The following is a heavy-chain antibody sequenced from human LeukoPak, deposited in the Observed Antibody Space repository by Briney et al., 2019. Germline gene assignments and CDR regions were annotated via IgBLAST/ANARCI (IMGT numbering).Heavy chain of an antibody. V-gene: IGHV5-51*01. J-gene: IGHJ6*03. D-gene: IGHD1-26*01. CDR2: IYPSDSDT. CDR1: GYSFTNYW. Sequence: GESLKISCKGSGYSFTNYWIGWVRQMPGKGLEWMGIIYPSDSDTRYSPSFQGQVTISADKSISIAYLQWSSLKASDTAMYYCARPVGASLSCMDVWGKGTTVTVSS. CDR3: ARPVGASLSCMDV.